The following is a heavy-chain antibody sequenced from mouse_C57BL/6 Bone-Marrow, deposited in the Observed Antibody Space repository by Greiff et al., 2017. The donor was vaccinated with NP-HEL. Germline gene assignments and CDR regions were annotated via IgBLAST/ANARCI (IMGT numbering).Heavy chain of an antibody. V-gene: IGHV1-64*01. J-gene: IGHJ1*03. Sequence: QVQLKESGAELVKPGASVKLSCKASGYTFTSYWMHWVKQRPGQGLEWIGMIHPNSGSTNYNEKFKSKATLTVDKSSSTAYMQLSSLTSEDSAVYYCARANPSYYYGSDWYFDVWGTGTTVTVSS. D-gene: IGHD1-1*01. CDR2: IHPNSGST. CDR3: ARANPSYYYGSDWYFDV. CDR1: GYTFTSYW.